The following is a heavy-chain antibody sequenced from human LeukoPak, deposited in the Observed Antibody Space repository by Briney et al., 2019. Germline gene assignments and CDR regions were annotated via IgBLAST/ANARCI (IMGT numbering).Heavy chain of an antibody. V-gene: IGHV4-39*07. CDR2: IYYSGST. D-gene: IGHD1-26*01. CDR1: GGSISSGGYY. Sequence: SETLFLTCTVSGGSISSGGYYWSWIRQPPGKGLEWIGSIYYSGSTYYNPSLKSRVTISVDTSKNQFSLKLSSVTAADTAVYYCARDRTGIVGARLTGAFDIWGQGTMVTVSS. CDR3: ARDRTGIVGARLTGAFDI. J-gene: IGHJ3*02.